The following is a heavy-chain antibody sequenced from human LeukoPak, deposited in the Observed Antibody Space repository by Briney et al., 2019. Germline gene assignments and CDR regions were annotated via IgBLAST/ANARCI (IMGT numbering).Heavy chain of an antibody. V-gene: IGHV3-74*01. D-gene: IGHD1-26*01. J-gene: IGHJ4*01. CDR1: RFRFNTYW. CDR3: GRGELEATGVDY. Sequence: GGSLRLSCAASRFRFNTYWMCWVRQVQGKGMAWVSRTKTVGGITQYADSVKGRITISRDNAKKTVYLQMGSLRVDDTAVYYCGRGELEATGVDYWGHGILVAVSS. CDR2: TKTVGGIT.